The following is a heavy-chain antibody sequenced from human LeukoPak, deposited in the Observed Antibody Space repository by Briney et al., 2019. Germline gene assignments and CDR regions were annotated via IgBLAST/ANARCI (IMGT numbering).Heavy chain of an antibody. Sequence: GGSLRLSCAASGFTFSSYAMHWVRQAPGKGLEWVAVISYDGSNKYYADSVKGRFTISRDNSKNTLYLQMNSLRAEDTAVYYCARGVRSLRKAAAGAPLDYWGQGTLVTVSS. CDR2: ISYDGSNK. D-gene: IGHD6-13*01. J-gene: IGHJ4*02. V-gene: IGHV3-30-3*01. CDR3: ARGVRSLRKAAAGAPLDY. CDR1: GFTFSSYA.